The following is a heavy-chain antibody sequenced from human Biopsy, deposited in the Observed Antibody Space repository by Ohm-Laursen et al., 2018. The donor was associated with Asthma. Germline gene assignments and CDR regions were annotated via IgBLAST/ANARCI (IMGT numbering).Heavy chain of an antibody. Sequence: SETLSLTCSVSGDSFTYPGYYWSWVRQLPGRGLEWIGYIHYSGSAYYNPSLKSRISMSVDMSKKQFSLEVRSVTAADTAVYYCVRGSSSWHHGPFHYYYGLDVWGQGTTATVSS. CDR3: VRGSSSWHHGPFHYYYGLDV. J-gene: IGHJ6*02. CDR1: GDSFTYPGYY. CDR2: IHYSGSA. V-gene: IGHV4-31*03. D-gene: IGHD6-13*01.